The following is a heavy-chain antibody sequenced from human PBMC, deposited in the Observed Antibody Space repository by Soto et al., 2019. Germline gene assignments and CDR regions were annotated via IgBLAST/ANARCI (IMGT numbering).Heavy chain of an antibody. J-gene: IGHJ5*02. V-gene: IGHV3-21*01. CDR1: GFSFSDYT. CDR3: AKDSGCVNNACAYDP. CDR2: ISRGSDYI. Sequence: EVHLVESGGGLVKPGGSLRLTCAGSGFSFSDYTMNWVRQAPGKGLEWVSSISRGSDYIFYADTVKGRFTIFRDNARNSLYLQMSSLRAEDTAVYYCAKDSGCVNNACAYDPWGQGTLVSVSS. D-gene: IGHD1-20*01.